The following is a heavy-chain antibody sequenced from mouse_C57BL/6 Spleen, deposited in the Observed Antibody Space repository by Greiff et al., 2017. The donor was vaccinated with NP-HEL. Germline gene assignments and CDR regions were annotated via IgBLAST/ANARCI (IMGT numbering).Heavy chain of an antibody. CDR1: GFSFNTYA. D-gene: IGHD2-4*01. V-gene: IGHV10-1*01. J-gene: IGHJ1*03. Sequence: EVMLVESGGGLVQPKGSLKLSCAASGFSFNTYAMNWVRQAPGKGLEWVARIRSKSNNYATYYADSVKDRFTISRDDSESMLYLQMNNLKTEDTAMYYCVRHPPYDYDWYFDVWGTGTTVTVSS. CDR3: VRHPPYDYDWYFDV. CDR2: IRSKSNNYAT.